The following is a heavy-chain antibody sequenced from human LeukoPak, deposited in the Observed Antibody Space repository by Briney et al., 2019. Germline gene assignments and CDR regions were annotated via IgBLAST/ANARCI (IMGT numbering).Heavy chain of an antibody. CDR3: ARDGEMSPPESDYYYYGMDV. D-gene: IGHD7-27*01. J-gene: IGHJ6*02. V-gene: IGHV3-7*01. CDR1: GFTFSSYW. CDR2: IKQDGSEK. Sequence: PGGSLRLSCAASGFTFSSYWMSWVRQAPGKGLEWVANIKQDGSEKYYVDSVKGRFTISRDNAKNSLYLQMNSLRAEDTAVYYCARDGEMSPPESDYYYYGMDVWGQGTTVTVSS.